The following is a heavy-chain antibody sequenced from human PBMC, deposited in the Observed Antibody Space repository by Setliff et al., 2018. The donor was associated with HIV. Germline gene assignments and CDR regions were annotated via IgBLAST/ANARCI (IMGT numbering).Heavy chain of an antibody. CDR2: INPDNSLT. Sequence: ASVTVSCKASGYKFTGHYVHWVRQAPGQGLQWMGRINPDNSLTTYAEYFEGRVTLTRDTSTNTAYMELRRLRSDDTAIYFCARNKIGWDTYSVVNYFDPWGQGTLVTVSS. D-gene: IGHD2-21*01. J-gene: IGHJ5*02. CDR3: ARNKIGWDTYSVVNYFDP. CDR1: GYKFTGHY. V-gene: IGHV1-2*06.